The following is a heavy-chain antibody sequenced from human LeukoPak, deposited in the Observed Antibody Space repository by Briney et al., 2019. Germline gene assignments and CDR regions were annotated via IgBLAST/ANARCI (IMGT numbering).Heavy chain of an antibody. J-gene: IGHJ4*02. CDR2: ISSSSSYI. Sequence: GGSLRLSCAASGFTFSSYSMNWVRQAPGKGLEWVSSISSSSSYIYYADSVKGRFTISRDNAENSLYLQMNSLRAEDTAVYYCARDYVVGPYFDYWGQGTLVTVSS. CDR1: GFTFSSYS. V-gene: IGHV3-21*01. CDR3: ARDYVVGPYFDY. D-gene: IGHD2-15*01.